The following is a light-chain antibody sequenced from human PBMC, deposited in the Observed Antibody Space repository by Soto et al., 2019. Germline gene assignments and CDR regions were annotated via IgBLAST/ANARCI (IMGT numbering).Light chain of an antibody. CDR1: QSVSGY. CDR3: QKRSDWPPD. CDR2: DAS. Sequence: EIVLTQSPATLSLSPGERATLSCRASQSVSGYLAWYQQKPGQAPRLLIFDASNRAAGVPARFSGSGSGTDFTLTTSSLEPEVFAVYYCQKRSDWPPDFGPGTKVDI. J-gene: IGKJ3*01. V-gene: IGKV3-11*01.